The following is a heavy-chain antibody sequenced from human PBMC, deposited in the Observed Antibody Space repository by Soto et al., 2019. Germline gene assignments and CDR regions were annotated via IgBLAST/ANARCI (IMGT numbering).Heavy chain of an antibody. D-gene: IGHD6-6*01. CDR3: ATSEYSSLSINWFDP. CDR1: GGSVDSVNHY. CDR2: IYNGGHT. Sequence: PSETLSLTCSVSGGSVDSVNHYWSWIRQPPGKGLEWIGYIYNGGHTFYNPSLKSRVKILVDESRNQFSLRLSSVTAADTAVYFCATSEYSSLSINWFDPWGQGAMVTVYS. V-gene: IGHV4-30-4*01. J-gene: IGHJ5*02.